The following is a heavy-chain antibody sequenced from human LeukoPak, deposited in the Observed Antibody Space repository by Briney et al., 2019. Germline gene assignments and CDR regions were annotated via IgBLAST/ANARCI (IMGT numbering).Heavy chain of an antibody. CDR2: ISAYNGNT. V-gene: IGHV1-18*01. J-gene: IGHJ6*02. CDR3: ARVGMDMVRGALHYYYGMDV. Sequence: ASVKVSCKASGYTFTSYGISWVRQAPGQGLEWMGWISAYNGNTNYAQKLQGRVTMTTDTSTSTAYMELRSLRSDDTAVYYCARVGMDMVRGALHYYYGMDVWGQGTTVTVSS. CDR1: GYTFTSYG. D-gene: IGHD3-10*01.